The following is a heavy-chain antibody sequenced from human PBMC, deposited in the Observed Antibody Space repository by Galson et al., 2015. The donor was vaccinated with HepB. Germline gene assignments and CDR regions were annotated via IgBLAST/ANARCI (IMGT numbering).Heavy chain of an antibody. Sequence: SVKVSCKASGYTFTSYGISWVRQAPGQGLEWMGWISAYNGNTNYAQKLQGRVAMTTDTSTSTAYMELRSLRSDDTAVYYCARDLDPNYDYVWGSYRQTYFDIWGQGTMVTVSS. CDR2: ISAYNGNT. CDR3: ARDLDPNYDYVWGSYRQTYFDI. J-gene: IGHJ3*02. V-gene: IGHV1-18*04. D-gene: IGHD3-16*02. CDR1: GYTFTSYG.